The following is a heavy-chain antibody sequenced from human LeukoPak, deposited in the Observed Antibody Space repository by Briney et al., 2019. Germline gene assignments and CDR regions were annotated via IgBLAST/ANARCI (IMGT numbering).Heavy chain of an antibody. CDR3: AASYSSSWGGFYYYYMDV. J-gene: IGHJ6*03. CDR1: GYTFTSYG. Sequence: ASVKVSCKASGYTFTSYGISWVRQAPGQGLEWMGWISAYNGNTNYAQKLQGRVTITRDMSTSTAYMELSSLRSEDTAVYYCAASYSSSWGGFYYYYMDVWGKGTTVTVSS. D-gene: IGHD6-13*01. CDR2: ISAYNGNT. V-gene: IGHV1-18*01.